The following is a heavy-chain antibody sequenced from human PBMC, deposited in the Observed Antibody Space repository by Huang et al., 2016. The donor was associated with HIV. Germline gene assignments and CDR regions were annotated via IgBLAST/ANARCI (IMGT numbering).Heavy chain of an antibody. D-gene: IGHD1-1*01. J-gene: IGHJ4*02. CDR3: AKDSDYNWHHCDY. CDR2: ISGSGLTT. CDR1: GFTFNSFA. Sequence: EVQLLESGGGLVQPGGSLRLSCAASGFTFNSFAMSWVRQAPGKGLDWVSTISGSGLTTYYADSVKGRFTISRDNSKNTLYLQINSLRAEDTAVYYCAKDSDYNWHHCDYWGQGNLVSVSS. V-gene: IGHV3-23*01.